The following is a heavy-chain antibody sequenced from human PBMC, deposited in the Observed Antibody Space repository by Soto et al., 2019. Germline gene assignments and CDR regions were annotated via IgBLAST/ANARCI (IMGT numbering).Heavy chain of an antibody. CDR3: SKYGGRHTNSSYYMGDY. D-gene: IGHD6-6*01. CDR2: ISGSGGST. V-gene: IGHV3-23*01. CDR1: GFTFSSYA. J-gene: IGHJ4*02. Sequence: GGSLRLSCAASGFTFSSYAMSWVRQAPGKGLEWVSAISGSGGSTYYADSVKGRFTISRDNSKNTLYLQMNSLRAEDTTVYYCSKYGGRHTNSSYYMGDYWGQGTLVTVSS.